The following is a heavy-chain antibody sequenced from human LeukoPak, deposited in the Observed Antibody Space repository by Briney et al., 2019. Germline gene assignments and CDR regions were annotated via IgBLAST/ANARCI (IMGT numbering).Heavy chain of an antibody. Sequence: GGSLRLSCATSGFTFSNYAMHWVRQAPGKGLEWVSIISFDGSNKYYADSVKGRFTISRDNSKNTLYLQMNSLRAEDTAVYYCAKDRVVYNWNYAYYFDDWGQGTLVTVSS. CDR3: AKDRVVYNWNYAYYFDD. V-gene: IGHV3-30*18. CDR1: GFTFSNYA. J-gene: IGHJ4*02. D-gene: IGHD1-7*01. CDR2: ISFDGSNK.